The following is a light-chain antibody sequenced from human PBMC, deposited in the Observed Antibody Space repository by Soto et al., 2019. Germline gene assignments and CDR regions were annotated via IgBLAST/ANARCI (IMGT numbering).Light chain of an antibody. CDR1: SSDVGGYDY. J-gene: IGLJ1*01. CDR3: TSYTNRYTYV. V-gene: IGLV2-14*03. CDR2: NVY. Sequence: QSVLTQPASVSGSPGQSITISCTGTSSDVGGYDYVGWYQHHPGKAPKLMIYNVYSRPSGVSFRFSGSKSGNTASLTISGLQTEDEADYYCTSYTNRYTYVFGTGTKVTV.